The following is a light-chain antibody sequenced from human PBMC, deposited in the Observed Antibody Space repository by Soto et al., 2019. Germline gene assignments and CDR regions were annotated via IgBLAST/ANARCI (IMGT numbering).Light chain of an antibody. CDR3: QQYADWPTT. CDR2: GAS. V-gene: IGKV3-15*01. CDR1: QSVGAT. J-gene: IGKJ1*01. Sequence: EIVMTQSPVTLSVFPWERATLSCRASQSVGATVAWYHQRPGQAPRLLISGASTRATGVPARVSASGSGTAFTLTFTSLQSDDFGVYYCQQYADWPTTFGQGTRVEIK.